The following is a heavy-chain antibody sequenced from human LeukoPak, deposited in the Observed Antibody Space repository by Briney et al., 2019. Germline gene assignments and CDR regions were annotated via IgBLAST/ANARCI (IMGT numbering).Heavy chain of an antibody. D-gene: IGHD3-22*01. V-gene: IGHV3-48*04. CDR2: ISSSGSNI. Sequence: PGTSLRLSCAASGFLFSDYGMHWVRQAPGKGLEWVSYISSSGSNIYHADSVRGRFTISRDNAKNSLYLQMHSLRAEDTAVYYCAREDDSRGYNFDYWGQGTLVTVSS. CDR3: AREDDSRGYNFDY. CDR1: GFLFSDYG. J-gene: IGHJ4*02.